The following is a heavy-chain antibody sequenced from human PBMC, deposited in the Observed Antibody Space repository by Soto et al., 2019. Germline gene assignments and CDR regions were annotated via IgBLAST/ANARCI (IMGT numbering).Heavy chain of an antibody. CDR3: ARWVSGSPDN. CDR2: TKNKANRYTT. V-gene: IGHV3-72*01. D-gene: IGHD1-26*01. J-gene: IGHJ4*02. Sequence: EVQLVESGGGLVQPGGSLRLSCAASGFTLSDHYMDWVRQAPGKGLEWVGRTKNKANRYTTEYAASVNGRFTISRDDSTNTLELQMLSLKTEDTAVYYCARWVSGSPDNWGQGTLVTVSS. CDR1: GFTLSDHY.